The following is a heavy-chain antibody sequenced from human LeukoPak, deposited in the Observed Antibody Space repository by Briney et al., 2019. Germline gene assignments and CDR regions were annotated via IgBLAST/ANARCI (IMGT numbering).Heavy chain of an antibody. V-gene: IGHV4-59*12. CDR3: ARDFGSGSAYFDY. D-gene: IGHD1-26*01. Sequence: SETLSLTCTVSGGSISSSYWSWIRQPPGKGLEWIGYILYSGSTNYNPSLKSRVTISVDTSKNQFSLKLSSVTAADTAVYYCARDFGSGSAYFDYWGQGTLVTVSS. CDR1: GGSISSSY. CDR2: ILYSGST. J-gene: IGHJ4*02.